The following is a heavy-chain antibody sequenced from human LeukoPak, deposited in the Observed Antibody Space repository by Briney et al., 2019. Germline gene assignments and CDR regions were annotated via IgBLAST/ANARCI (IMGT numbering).Heavy chain of an antibody. J-gene: IGHJ4*02. Sequence: SETLSLTCAVYGGSFGGYYWSWIRQPPGKGLEWIGEINHSGSTNYNPSLKSRVTIPVDTSKNQFSLKLSSVTAADTAVYYCARVERWLLEPTGGFDYWGQGTLVTVSS. CDR3: ARVERWLLEPTGGFDY. CDR2: INHSGST. CDR1: GGSFGGYY. V-gene: IGHV4-34*01. D-gene: IGHD1-1*01.